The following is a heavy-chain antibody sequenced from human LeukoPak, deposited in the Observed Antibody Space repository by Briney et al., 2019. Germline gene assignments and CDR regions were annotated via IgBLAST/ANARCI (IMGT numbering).Heavy chain of an antibody. J-gene: IGHJ6*02. CDR3: ARDLWNPAAAGLGYYYYYYYGMDV. D-gene: IGHD6-13*01. CDR1: GFTFSSYS. V-gene: IGHV3-21*01. Sequence: NSGGSLRLSCAASGFTFSSYSMNWVRQAPGKGLEWVSSISSSSSYIYYADSVKGRFTTSRDNAKNSLYLQMNSLRAEDTAVYYCARDLWNPAAAGLGYYYYYYYGMDVWGQGTTVTVSS. CDR2: ISSSSSYI.